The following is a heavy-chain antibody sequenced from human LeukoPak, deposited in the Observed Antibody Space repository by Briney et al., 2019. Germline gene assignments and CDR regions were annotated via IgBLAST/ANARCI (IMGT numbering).Heavy chain of an antibody. Sequence: GGSLRLSCAASGFTFSSYWMSWVRQAPGKGLMWVSQVNSDGSATSCADPVKGRCTISRDNAKNMLYLEMNSLRVEDTAVYFCTRDHGLDVWGQGTTVTVSS. CDR3: TRDHGLDV. J-gene: IGHJ6*02. CDR1: GFTFSSYW. V-gene: IGHV3-74*01. CDR2: VNSDGSAT.